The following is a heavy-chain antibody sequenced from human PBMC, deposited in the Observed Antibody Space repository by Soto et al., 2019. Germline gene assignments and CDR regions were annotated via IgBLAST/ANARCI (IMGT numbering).Heavy chain of an antibody. CDR1: GYTFTGYY. D-gene: IGHD6-19*01. CDR3: ARGGPGIAVAGLFDY. J-gene: IGHJ4*02. Sequence: QVQLVQSGAEVKKPGASVKVSCKASGYTFTGYYMHWVRQAPGQGLEWMGWINPNSGGTNYAQKFQGWVTMTRDTSISTAYMELSRLRSDDTVVYYCARGGPGIAVAGLFDYWGQGTLVTVSS. CDR2: INPNSGGT. V-gene: IGHV1-2*04.